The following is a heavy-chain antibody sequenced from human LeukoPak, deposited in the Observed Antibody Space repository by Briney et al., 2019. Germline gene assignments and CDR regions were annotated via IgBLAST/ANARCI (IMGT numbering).Heavy chain of an antibody. V-gene: IGHV1-46*01. CDR3: ARVGSDGDYVDY. CDR1: GYTFTSYY. D-gene: IGHD1-26*01. J-gene: IGHJ4*02. Sequence: ASVKASCKASGYTFTSYYMHWVRQAPGQGLEWMGVINPGDGSTSYAQKFQGRVTMTRDTSTSTVYMELSSLRSEDTAVYDCARVGSDGDYVDYWGQGTLVTVSS. CDR2: INPGDGST.